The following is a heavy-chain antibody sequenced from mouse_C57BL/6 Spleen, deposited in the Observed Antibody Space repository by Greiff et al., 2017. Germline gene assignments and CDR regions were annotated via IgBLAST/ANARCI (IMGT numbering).Heavy chain of an antibody. CDR2: IYPGSGST. Sequence: VQLQQPGAELVKPGASVKMSCKASGYTFTSYWITWVKQRPGQGLEWIGDIYPGSGSTNYNEKFKSKATLTLDTSSSTAYMQLSSLTSDDSAVYYCARWGSDGYPFAYWGQGTLVTVSA. CDR1: GYTFTSYW. J-gene: IGHJ3*01. CDR3: ARWGSDGYPFAY. V-gene: IGHV1-55*01. D-gene: IGHD2-3*01.